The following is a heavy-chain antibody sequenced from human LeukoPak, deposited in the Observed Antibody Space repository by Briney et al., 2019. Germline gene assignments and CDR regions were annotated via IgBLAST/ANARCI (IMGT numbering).Heavy chain of an antibody. V-gene: IGHV5-51*01. D-gene: IGHD1-26*01. Sequence: GESLKISCKGSGYSFTTYWIGWVRQMPGKGLEWMGIIYPGDSDTRYSPSFQGQVTVSADKSPNTAYLQWSSLKASDTAIYYCARRGSGSYYPYFDYWGQGTLVTVSS. CDR1: GYSFTTYW. CDR3: ARRGSGSYYPYFDY. CDR2: IYPGDSDT. J-gene: IGHJ4*02.